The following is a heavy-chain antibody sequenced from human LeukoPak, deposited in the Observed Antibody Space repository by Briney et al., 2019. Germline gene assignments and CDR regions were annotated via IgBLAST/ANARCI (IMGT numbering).Heavy chain of an antibody. J-gene: IGHJ3*02. CDR3: ARSPGPAHAFDI. V-gene: IGHV1-69*05. D-gene: IGHD1-14*01. Sequence: SVKVSCKASGYTFTSYAISWVRQAPGQGLEWMGGIIPIFGTANYAQKFQGRVTITTDESTSTAYMELSSLRSEDTAVYYCARSPGPAHAFDIWGQGTMVTVSS. CDR1: GYTFTSYA. CDR2: IIPIFGTA.